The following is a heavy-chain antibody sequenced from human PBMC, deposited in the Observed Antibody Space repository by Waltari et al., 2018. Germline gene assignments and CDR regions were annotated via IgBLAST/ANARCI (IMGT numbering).Heavy chain of an antibody. Sequence: QGQLVESGGGVVQPGGSLTVSCEASGFTYRSHGMDGVRKAPGKGLEWVALVSHDGFKKYYADSVKGRFTISRDNSKNAVYLQMNSLRGEDTAVYYCARDKSDGDAFDIWGQGTIVTVSS. J-gene: IGHJ3*02. CDR3: ARDKSDGDAFDI. V-gene: IGHV3-30*02. CDR1: GFTYRSHG. CDR2: VSHDGFKK.